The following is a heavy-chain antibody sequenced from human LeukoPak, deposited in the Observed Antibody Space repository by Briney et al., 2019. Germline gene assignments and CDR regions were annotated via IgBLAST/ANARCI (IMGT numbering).Heavy chain of an antibody. V-gene: IGHV3-23*01. CDR1: GFTFSSYA. Sequence: GGSLRLSCAASGFTFSSYAMSWVRQAPGKGLEWVSAISGSGGSTYYADSVKGRFTISRDNSKNTLYLQMNSLRGEDSAIYYCAKGQELDDGVIDSWGQGTLVTVSS. CDR2: ISGSGGST. D-gene: IGHD1-1*01. CDR3: AKGQELDDGVIDS. J-gene: IGHJ4*02.